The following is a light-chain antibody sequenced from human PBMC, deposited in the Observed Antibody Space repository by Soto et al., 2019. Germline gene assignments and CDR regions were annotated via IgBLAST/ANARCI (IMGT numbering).Light chain of an antibody. Sequence: QSALTQPPSVSGAPGQRVTISCTGSSSNIRAGYDVHWYQQLPGTAPKLLIYGNNNRPSGVPDRFSGSKSGTSASLAIAGLQAEDEADYYCQSFDSSLSGSVFGGGTKLTVL. CDR2: GNN. CDR3: QSFDSSLSGSV. V-gene: IGLV1-40*01. J-gene: IGLJ3*02. CDR1: SSNIRAGYD.